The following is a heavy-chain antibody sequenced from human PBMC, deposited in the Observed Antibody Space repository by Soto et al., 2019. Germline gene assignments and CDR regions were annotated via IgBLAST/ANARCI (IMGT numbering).Heavy chain of an antibody. CDR3: AKDRYYGSGSYYWGDFDY. V-gene: IGHV3-9*01. Sequence: GWSLRLSCASSVFTFDDYAMHWVRQAPGKGLEWVSGISWNSGSIGYADSVKGRFTISRDNAKNSLYLQMNSLRAEDTALYYCAKDRYYGSGSYYWGDFDYWGQGTLVTVSS. CDR2: ISWNSGSI. CDR1: VFTFDDYA. D-gene: IGHD3-10*01. J-gene: IGHJ4*02.